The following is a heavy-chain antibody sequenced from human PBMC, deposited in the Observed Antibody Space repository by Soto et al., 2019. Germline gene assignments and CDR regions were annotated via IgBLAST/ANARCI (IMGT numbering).Heavy chain of an antibody. J-gene: IGHJ6*02. CDR2: ISGSGGST. Sequence: GGSLRLSCAASGFTFSSYAMSWVRQAPGKGLEWVSAISGSGGSTYYADSVKGRFTISRDNSKNTLYLQMNSLRAEDTAVYYCAKGLWPRITMVRGVGLGMDVWGQGTTVTVSS. D-gene: IGHD3-10*01. CDR3: AKGLWPRITMVRGVGLGMDV. V-gene: IGHV3-23*01. CDR1: GFTFSSYA.